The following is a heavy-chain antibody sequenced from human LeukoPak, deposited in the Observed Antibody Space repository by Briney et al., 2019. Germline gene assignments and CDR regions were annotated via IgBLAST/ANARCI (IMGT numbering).Heavy chain of an antibody. CDR3: AELGITMIGGV. Sequence: GGSLRLYCAASGFTLSSYAMSWVRQGPGKGLEWVSAISVSGNTYHADSVKGRLTISRDSSKNTLYLQMNSLRAGDTAVYYCAELGITMIGGVWGKGTTVTISS. CDR2: ISVSGNT. CDR1: GFTLSSYA. D-gene: IGHD3-10*02. J-gene: IGHJ6*04. V-gene: IGHV3-23*01.